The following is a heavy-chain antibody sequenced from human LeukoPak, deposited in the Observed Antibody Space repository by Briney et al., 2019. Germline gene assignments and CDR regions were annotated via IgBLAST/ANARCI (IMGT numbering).Heavy chain of an antibody. CDR3: ARWGEWELLPHYFDY. D-gene: IGHD1-26*01. J-gene: IGHJ4*02. CDR2: IREDESEI. Sequence: PGGSLRLSCAASGFTFSSYGMDWVRQAPGKGLEWLANIREDESEINYVDSVKGRFTISRDNARNSLYLQMTSLRPEDTAVYYCARWGEWELLPHYFDYWGQGTLVTVSS. V-gene: IGHV3-7*01. CDR1: GFTFSSYG.